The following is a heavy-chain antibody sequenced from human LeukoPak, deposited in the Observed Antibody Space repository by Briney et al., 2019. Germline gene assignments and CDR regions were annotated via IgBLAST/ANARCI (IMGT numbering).Heavy chain of an antibody. CDR2: MNPNSGNT. CDR1: GYTFTSYG. J-gene: IGHJ3*02. CDR3: ASLAVAGDAFDI. V-gene: IGHV1-8*03. Sequence: ASVKVSCKASGYTFTSYGISWVRQAPGQGLEWMGWMNPNSGNTGYAQKFQGRVTITRNTSISTAYMELSSLRSEDTAVYYCASLAVAGDAFDIWGQGTMVTVSS. D-gene: IGHD6-19*01.